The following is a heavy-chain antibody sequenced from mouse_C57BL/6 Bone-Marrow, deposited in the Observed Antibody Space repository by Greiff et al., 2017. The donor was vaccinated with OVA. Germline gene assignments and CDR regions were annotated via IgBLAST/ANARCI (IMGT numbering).Heavy chain of an antibody. CDR3: ARDWDGDWYFDV. D-gene: IGHD4-1*01. CDR1: GYTFTSYW. V-gene: IGHV1-64*01. Sequence: QVQLQQPGAELVKPGASVKLSCKASGYTFTSYWMHWVKQRPGQGLEWIGMIHPNSGSTNYNEKVKSKATLTVDKSSSTAYMQLSSLTSEDSAVYYCARDWDGDWYFDVWGTGTTVTVSS. J-gene: IGHJ1*03. CDR2: IHPNSGST.